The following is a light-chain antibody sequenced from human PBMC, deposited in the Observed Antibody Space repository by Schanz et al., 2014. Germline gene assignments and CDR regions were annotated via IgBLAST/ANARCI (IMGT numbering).Light chain of an antibody. Sequence: QSALTQPASVSGSPGQSITISCTGTSSDVGRYNFVSWYQQHPDKAPKLMIYDVSNRPSGVSNRFSGSKSANTASLTISGLQAEDEAYYYCCSYAGSTTYWLFGGGTKLTVL. V-gene: IGLV2-14*03. CDR2: DVS. J-gene: IGLJ3*02. CDR3: CSYAGSTTYWL. CDR1: SSDVGRYNF.